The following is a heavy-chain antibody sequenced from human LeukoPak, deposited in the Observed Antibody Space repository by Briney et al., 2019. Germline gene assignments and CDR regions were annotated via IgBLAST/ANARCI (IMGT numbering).Heavy chain of an antibody. V-gene: IGHV4-34*01. Sequence: RTSETLSLTCAVYGGSFSGYYWSWIRQPPGKGLEWIGEINHSGNTNYNPSLKSRVTISVDTSKNQFSLKLSSVTAADTAVYYCARGRGFDPWGQGTLVTVSS. J-gene: IGHJ5*02. CDR3: ARGRGFDP. CDR2: INHSGNT. CDR1: GGSFSGYY.